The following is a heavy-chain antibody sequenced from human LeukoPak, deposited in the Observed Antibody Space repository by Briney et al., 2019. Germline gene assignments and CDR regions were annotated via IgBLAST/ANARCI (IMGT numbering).Heavy chain of an antibody. CDR1: GFTFDDYA. V-gene: IGHV3-9*03. J-gene: IGHJ4*02. CDR2: ISWNSGGI. Sequence: PGRSLRRSCAASGFTFDDYAMHWVRQAPGKGLEWVSGISWNSGGIGYADSVKGRFTISRDNAKNSLYLQMNSLRDEDMALYYCAKGGEVGYGDYEYFDYWGQGTLVTASS. CDR3: AKGGEVGYGDYEYFDY. D-gene: IGHD4-17*01.